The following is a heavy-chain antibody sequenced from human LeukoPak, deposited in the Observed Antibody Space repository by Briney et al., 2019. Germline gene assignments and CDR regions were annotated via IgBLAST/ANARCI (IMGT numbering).Heavy chain of an antibody. V-gene: IGHV1-69*04. Sequence: SVKVSCKASGGTFSSYAISWVRQAPGQGLEWMGRIIPILGIANYAQKFQGRVTITADKSTSTAYMELSSLRSEDTAVYYCARVVGGHLRNYYDSSGYQYAFDIWGQGTMVTVSP. D-gene: IGHD3-22*01. CDR2: IIPILGIA. CDR1: GGTFSSYA. CDR3: ARVVGGHLRNYYDSSGYQYAFDI. J-gene: IGHJ3*02.